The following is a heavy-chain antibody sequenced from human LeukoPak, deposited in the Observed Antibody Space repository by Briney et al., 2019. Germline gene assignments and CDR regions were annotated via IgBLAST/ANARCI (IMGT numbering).Heavy chain of an antibody. D-gene: IGHD5-12*01. V-gene: IGHV1-2*02. CDR1: GYTFTGFY. CDR3: ARLNSGYDYFDY. CDR2: INPDSGGT. Sequence: ASVKVSCKASGYTFTGFYMHWVRQAPGQGLEWTGWINPDSGGTNYAQKFQGRVTVTRDTSISTAYMELSRLTSDDTAVYYCARLNSGYDYFDYWGQGTLVTVSS. J-gene: IGHJ4*02.